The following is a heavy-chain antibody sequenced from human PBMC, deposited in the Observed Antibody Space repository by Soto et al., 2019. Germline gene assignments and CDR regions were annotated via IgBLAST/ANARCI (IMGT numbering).Heavy chain of an antibody. CDR2: IIPIFGTA. CDR1: GGTFSSYA. Sequence: GAPVKVSCKASGGTFSSYAISWVRQAPGQGLEWMGGIIPIFGTANYAQKFQGRVTITADESTSTAYMELSSLRSEDTAVYYCAGSIDSSGYYPGLPDYWGQGTLVTVSS. CDR3: AGSIDSSGYYPGLPDY. J-gene: IGHJ4*02. D-gene: IGHD3-22*01. V-gene: IGHV1-69*13.